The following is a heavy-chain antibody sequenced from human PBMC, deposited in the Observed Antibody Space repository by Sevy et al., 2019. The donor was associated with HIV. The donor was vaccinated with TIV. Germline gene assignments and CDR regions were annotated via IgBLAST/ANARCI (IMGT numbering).Heavy chain of an antibody. CDR1: GFTFSDYY. D-gene: IGHD1-20*01. CDR2: ISSSSSYT. V-gene: IGHV3-11*06. J-gene: IGHJ6*03. Sequence: GGSLRLSCAASGFTFSDYYMSWIRQAPGKGLEWVSYISSSSSYTKYADSVKGRFTISRDNAKNSLYLQMNSLRAEDTAVYYCARVITGTPYYYYYMDVWGKGTTVTVSS. CDR3: ARVITGTPYYYYYMDV.